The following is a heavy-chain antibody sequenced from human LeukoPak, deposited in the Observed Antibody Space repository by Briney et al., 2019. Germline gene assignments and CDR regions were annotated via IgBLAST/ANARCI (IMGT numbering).Heavy chain of an antibody. V-gene: IGHV3-23*01. CDR3: VRETHYVSGSRRGYYFDY. CDR1: GFTFSNFA. J-gene: IGHJ4*02. D-gene: IGHD3-10*01. CDR2: ITGSAGNI. Sequence: GGSLRLSCAPSGFTFSNFAMSWVREAPGKGVERVSAITGSAGNIYYAESVKGRFTISRDNTNNTLYVQMSTLRAEDTALYYCVRETHYVSGSRRGYYFDYWGQGSLVTVSA.